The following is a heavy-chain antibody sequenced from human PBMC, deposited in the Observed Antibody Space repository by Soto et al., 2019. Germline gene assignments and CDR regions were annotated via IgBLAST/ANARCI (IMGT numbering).Heavy chain of an antibody. D-gene: IGHD6-13*01. CDR3: AREGVAAAGRDAFDI. Sequence: ASVKVSCKASGYTFTSYYMHWVRQAPGQGLEWMGIINPSGGSTSYAQKFQGRVTMTRDTSTSTVYMELSSLRSEDTAVYYCAREGVAAAGRDAFDISGQGTMVTVSS. V-gene: IGHV1-46*01. CDR2: INPSGGST. J-gene: IGHJ3*02. CDR1: GYTFTSYY.